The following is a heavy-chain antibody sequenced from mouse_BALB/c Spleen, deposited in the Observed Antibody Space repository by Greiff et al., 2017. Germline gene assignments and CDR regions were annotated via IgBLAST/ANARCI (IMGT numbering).Heavy chain of an antibody. CDR3: ARDEDFDY. CDR2: IYPGDGDT. CDR1: GYAFSSSW. Sequence: QVQLKESGPELVKPGASVKISCKASGYAFSSSWMNWVKQRPGQGLEWIGRIYPGDGDTNYSGKFKGKATLTADKSSSTAYMQLSSLTSVDSAVYFCARDEDFDYWGQGTTLTVSS. V-gene: IGHV1-82*01. J-gene: IGHJ2*01.